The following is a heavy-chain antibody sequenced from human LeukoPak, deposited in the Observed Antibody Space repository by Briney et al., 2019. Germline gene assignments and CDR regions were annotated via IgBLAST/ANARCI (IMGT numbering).Heavy chain of an antibody. CDR2: INHSGST. CDR1: GGSFSGYY. J-gene: IGHJ5*02. D-gene: IGHD6-19*01. CDR3: AASIAVAGTNWFDP. V-gene: IGHV4-34*01. Sequence: PSETLSLTCAVYGGSFSGYYWSWIRQPPGKGLEWIGEINHSGSTNYNPSLKSRVTISVDTSKNQFSLKLSSVTAADTAVYYCAASIAVAGTNWFDPWGQGTLVTVSS.